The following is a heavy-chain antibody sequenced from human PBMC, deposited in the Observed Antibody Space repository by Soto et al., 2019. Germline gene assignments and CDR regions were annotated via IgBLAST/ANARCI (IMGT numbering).Heavy chain of an antibody. D-gene: IGHD6-13*01. CDR3: AKFSQRSSWSGAKNYYYGMDV. V-gene: IGHV1-18*04. J-gene: IGHJ6*02. CDR2: ISAYNGNT. Sequence: ASVKVSCKTSGFIFTGYGISWVRQAPGQRLEWMGWISAYNGNTNYAQKLQGRVTITTDTSTSTAYMELRSLRSEDTAVYYCAKFSQRSSWSGAKNYYYGMDVWGQGTTVTVSS. CDR1: GFIFTGYG.